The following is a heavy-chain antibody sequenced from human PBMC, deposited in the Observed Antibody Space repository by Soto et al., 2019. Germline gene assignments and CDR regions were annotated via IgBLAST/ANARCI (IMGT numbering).Heavy chain of an antibody. CDR3: ARETYGDYFFDY. D-gene: IGHD4-17*01. CDR1: GYTFTSHV. J-gene: IGHJ4*02. CDR2: INADNANT. Sequence: ASVKVSCKASGYTFTSHVMHWLRQAPGQRLEWMGWINADNANTKYSQKFQGRVTITRDTSASTAYMELSGLRYEDTALYYCARETYGDYFFDYWGQGTLVTVSS. V-gene: IGHV1-3*01.